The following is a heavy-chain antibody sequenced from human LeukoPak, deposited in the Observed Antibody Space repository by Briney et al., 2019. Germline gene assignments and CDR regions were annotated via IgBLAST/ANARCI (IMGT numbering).Heavy chain of an antibody. CDR3: ARGSRAIVATKFARGRYMDV. D-gene: IGHD5-12*01. CDR2: ISYDGSNK. V-gene: IGHV3-30*04. Sequence: GGSLRLSCAASGFTFSSYAMHWVRQAPGKGLEWVAFISYDGSNKYYADSVKGLFTISRDNSKNTLYLQMNSLRAEDTAVYYCARGSRAIVATKFARGRYMDVWGKGTTVTVSS. CDR1: GFTFSSYA. J-gene: IGHJ6*03.